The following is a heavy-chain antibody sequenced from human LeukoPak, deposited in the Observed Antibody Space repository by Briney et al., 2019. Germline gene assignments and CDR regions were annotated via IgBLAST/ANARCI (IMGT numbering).Heavy chain of an antibody. V-gene: IGHV1-2*02. D-gene: IGHD3-10*01. Sequence: ASVKVSCKASGYTFNYYYMHWVRQAPGQGLEWMGWINPSSGATNYAQKFQGRVTMTGDTSVSTAYMELTRLRSDDSAVFYCIRGPGHYFDHWGQGTVVTVPS. J-gene: IGHJ4*02. CDR1: GYTFNYYY. CDR3: IRGPGHYFDH. CDR2: INPSSGAT.